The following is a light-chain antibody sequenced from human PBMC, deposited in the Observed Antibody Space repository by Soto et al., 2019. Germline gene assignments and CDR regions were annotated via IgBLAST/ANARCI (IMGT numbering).Light chain of an antibody. CDR2: GAS. V-gene: IGKV3-15*01. Sequence: EIVMTQSPATLSVSPGERATLSCRASQSVSSNLAWYQQQPGQAPRLLIYGASTRATGIPARFSGSVSGTEFTLNISSLQSEDFAVYCCQQYYNWPPITFGQGTRLEIK. J-gene: IGKJ5*01. CDR1: QSVSSN. CDR3: QQYYNWPPIT.